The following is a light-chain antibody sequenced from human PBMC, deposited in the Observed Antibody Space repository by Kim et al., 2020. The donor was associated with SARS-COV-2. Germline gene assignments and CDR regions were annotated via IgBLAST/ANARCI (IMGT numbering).Light chain of an antibody. CDR3: NSYTSSSTLV. V-gene: IGLV2-14*03. CDR2: DVS. CDR1: SSDIGGYNY. Sequence: QSALTQPASVSGSPGQSITISCTGNSSDIGGYNYVSWYQQHPGKAPKLIIYDVSNRPSGVSDRFSGSKSGNTASLTISGLQAEDEADYYCNSYTSSSTLVFGGGTQLTVL. J-gene: IGLJ3*02.